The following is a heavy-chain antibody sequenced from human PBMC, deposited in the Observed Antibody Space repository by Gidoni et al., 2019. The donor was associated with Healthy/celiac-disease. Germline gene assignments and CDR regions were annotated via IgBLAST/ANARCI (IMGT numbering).Heavy chain of an antibody. CDR2: FNHSGST. CDR3: ARDRRYSNYRGVPSSYYYYGMDV. V-gene: IGHV4-34*01. D-gene: IGHD4-4*01. J-gene: IGHJ6*02. CDR1: GGSFSGYY. Sequence: QVQLQQWGAGLLKPSETLSLTCAVYGGSFSGYYWSWIRQPPGKGLEWIGEFNHSGSTNYNPSLKSRVTISVDTSKNQFSLKLSSVTAADTAVYYCARDRRYSNYRGVPSSYYYYGMDVWGQGTTVTVSS.